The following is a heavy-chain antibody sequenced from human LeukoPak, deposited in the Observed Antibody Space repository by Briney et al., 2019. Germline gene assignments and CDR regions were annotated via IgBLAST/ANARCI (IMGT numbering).Heavy chain of an antibody. V-gene: IGHV3-48*01. CDR1: RFTFSSYS. CDR2: ISSSSSTI. D-gene: IGHD6-19*01. Sequence: GGSLRLSCAASRFTFSSYSMNWVRQAPGKGLEWVSYISSSSSTIYYADSVKGRFTISRDNAKNSLYLQMNSLRAEDTAVYYCARPAAAVAGSSYYFDYWGQGTLVTVSS. J-gene: IGHJ4*02. CDR3: ARPAAAVAGSSYYFDY.